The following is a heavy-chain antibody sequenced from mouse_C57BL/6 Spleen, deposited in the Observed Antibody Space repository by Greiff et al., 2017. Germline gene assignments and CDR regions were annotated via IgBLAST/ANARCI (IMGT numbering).Heavy chain of an antibody. V-gene: IGHV1-15*01. J-gene: IGHJ2*01. D-gene: IGHD2-1*01. CDR1: GYTFTDYE. CDR2: IDPETGGT. CDR3: TRGAYGNYGGY. Sequence: VQRVESGAELVRPGASVTLSCKASGYTFTDYEMHWVQQTPVHGLEWIGAIDPETGGTAYNQKFKGKAILTADKSSSTAYMELRSLTSEDSAVYYCTRGAYGNYGGYWGQGTTLTVSS.